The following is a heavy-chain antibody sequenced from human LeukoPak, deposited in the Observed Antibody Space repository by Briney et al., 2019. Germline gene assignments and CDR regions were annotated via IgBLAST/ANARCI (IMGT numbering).Heavy chain of an antibody. Sequence: SQTRSLTCAISGDSVSSNSAAWNWSRQSPSRGLEWLGRTYYRSQWYNDYAVSVKSRITLTPDTSKTQFSLQLNSVPPEDTAVYYCASWGLDVWGQGTTVTASS. J-gene: IGHJ6*02. CDR1: GDSVSSNSAA. V-gene: IGHV6-1*01. CDR2: TYYRSQWYN. CDR3: ASWGLDV. D-gene: IGHD3-16*01.